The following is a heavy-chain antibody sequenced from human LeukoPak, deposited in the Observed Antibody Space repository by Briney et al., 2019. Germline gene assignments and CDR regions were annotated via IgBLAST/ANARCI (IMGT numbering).Heavy chain of an antibody. CDR2: ISYDGSNK. J-gene: IGHJ4*02. Sequence: PGGSLRLSCAASGFTFSSYGMHWVRQAPGKGLEGVAVISYDGSNKYYADSVKGRFTISRDNSKNTLFLQMNSLRAEDTAVYYCAKQTDGYNSPFDYWGQGTLVTVSS. CDR1: GFTFSSYG. D-gene: IGHD5-24*01. CDR3: AKQTDGYNSPFDY. V-gene: IGHV3-30*18.